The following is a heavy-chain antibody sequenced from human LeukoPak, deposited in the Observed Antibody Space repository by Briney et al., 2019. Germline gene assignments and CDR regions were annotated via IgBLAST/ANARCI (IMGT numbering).Heavy chain of an antibody. CDR1: EFTFSNAW. D-gene: IGHD5-12*01. CDR2: IKSKTDGGTT. J-gene: IGHJ4*02. V-gene: IGHV3-15*01. Sequence: PGGSLRLSCAASEFTFSNAWMSWVRQAPGKGLEWVGRIKSKTDGGTTDYAAPVKGRFTISRDDSKNTLYLQMNSLEIEDTAVYSCIWLGGFDYWGQGTLVTVSS. CDR3: IWLGGFDY.